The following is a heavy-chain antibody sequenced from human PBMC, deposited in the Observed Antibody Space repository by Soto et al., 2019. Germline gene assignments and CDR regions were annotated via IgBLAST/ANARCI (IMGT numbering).Heavy chain of an antibody. D-gene: IGHD2-15*01. Sequence: PGESLKISGKGSGYRFTAYWITWVRQMPGKALDWLGRIDTSDSYTTYSPSFQGHVTISVDKSISTASLRWSSLKASDTAMYYCARHNVEPDVVVLVTATSFDLWGQGTLVTVSS. CDR2: IDTSDSYT. J-gene: IGHJ4*02. CDR1: GYRFTAYW. V-gene: IGHV5-10-1*01. CDR3: ARHNVEPDVVVLVTATSFDL.